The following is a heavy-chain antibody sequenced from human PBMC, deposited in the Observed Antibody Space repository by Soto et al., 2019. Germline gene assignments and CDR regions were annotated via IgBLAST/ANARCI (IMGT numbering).Heavy chain of an antibody. CDR1: GGSISSSNW. CDR3: ASDLGGWSRGRYRQHI. V-gene: IGHV4-4*02. CDR2: IYHSGST. Sequence: QVQLQESGPGLVKPSGALSLTCAVSGGSISSSNWWRWVRQPPGKGLAWIGEIYHSGSTNYNPSLKSRVTIAVDKSKNQFSLKLSSVTAADTAAYYCASDLGGWSRGRYRQHIWGQGTMGTVSS. D-gene: IGHD6-19*01. J-gene: IGHJ3*02.